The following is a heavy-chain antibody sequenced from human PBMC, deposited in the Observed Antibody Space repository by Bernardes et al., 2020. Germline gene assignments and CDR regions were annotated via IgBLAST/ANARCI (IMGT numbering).Heavy chain of an antibody. V-gene: IGHV4-34*01. Sequence: SETLSLTCAVYGGSFSGYYWSWIRQPPGKGLEWIGEINHSGSTNYNPSLKSRVTISVDTSKNQFSLKLSSVTAADTAVYYCARAPPILTGENYYYYGMDVWGQGTTVTVSS. CDR2: INHSGST. D-gene: IGHD7-27*01. CDR3: ARAPPILTGENYYYYGMDV. CDR1: GGSFSGYY. J-gene: IGHJ6*02.